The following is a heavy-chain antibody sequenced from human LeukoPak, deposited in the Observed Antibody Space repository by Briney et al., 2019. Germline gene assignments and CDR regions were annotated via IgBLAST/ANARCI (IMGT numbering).Heavy chain of an antibody. V-gene: IGHV1-2*02. CDR1: GYTFTSCY. D-gene: IGHD3-10*01. J-gene: IGHJ4*02. CDR2: INPDSGGT. Sequence: ASVKVSCKASGYTFTSCYIHWVRQAPGQGLEWMGWINPDSGGTNYAQRFQGRVTMTRDTSISSAYMELSRLRSDDTAVYYCARERYYTSGSYYNRVDYWGQGTLVTVSS. CDR3: ARERYYTSGSYYNRVDY.